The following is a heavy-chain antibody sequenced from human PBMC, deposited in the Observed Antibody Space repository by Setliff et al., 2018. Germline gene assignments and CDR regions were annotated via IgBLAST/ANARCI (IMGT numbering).Heavy chain of an antibody. CDR3: ARGGYGGYHEALDI. V-gene: IGHV1-18*01. Sequence: ASVKVSCKTSGYPFTHQGISWVRQAPEQGLEWMGWISAYNGDTNFIQKFHDRVTMTTDRSTSTAYMELRSLGSDDTAMYYCARGGYGGYHEALDIWGQGTMVTVSS. CDR1: GYPFTHQG. D-gene: IGHD5-12*01. J-gene: IGHJ3*02. CDR2: ISAYNGDT.